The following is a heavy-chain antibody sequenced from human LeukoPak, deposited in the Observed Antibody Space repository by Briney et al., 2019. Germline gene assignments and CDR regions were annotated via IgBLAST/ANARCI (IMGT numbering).Heavy chain of an antibody. CDR1: GGSISSYY. J-gene: IGHJ4*02. CDR2: IYYSGST. CDR3: ARGAYYYGSGSPPFDY. V-gene: IGHV4-59*08. Sequence: NPSETLSLTCTVSGGSISSYYWSWIRQPPGKGLEWIGYIYYSGSTNYNPSLKSRVTISVDTSKNQFSLKLSSVTAADTAVYYCARGAYYYGSGSPPFDYWGQGTLVTASS. D-gene: IGHD3-10*01.